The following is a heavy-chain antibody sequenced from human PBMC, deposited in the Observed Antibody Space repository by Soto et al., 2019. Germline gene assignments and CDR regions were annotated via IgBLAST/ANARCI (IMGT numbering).Heavy chain of an antibody. Sequence: PGGSLRLSCAASGVRFSGYGMHWVRQAPGKGLEWLAAISNDGSNKYYGDSVKGRFTISRDNSKNTLYLQINSLRAEDTAVYYCAKDRDCEHNNGWPQGSWGQGTQVTVS. V-gene: IGHV3-30*18. J-gene: IGHJ5*02. CDR2: ISNDGSNK. CDR1: GVRFSGYG. D-gene: IGHD6-19*01. CDR3: AKDRDCEHNNGWPQGS.